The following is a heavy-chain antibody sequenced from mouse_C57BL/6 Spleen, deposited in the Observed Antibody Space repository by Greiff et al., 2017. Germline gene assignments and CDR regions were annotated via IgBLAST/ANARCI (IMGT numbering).Heavy chain of an antibody. Sequence: VQLQQSGPELVKPGASVKISCKASGYSFTDYNMNWVKQSNGKSLEWIGVINPNYGTTSYNQKFKGKATLTVDQSSSTASMQLNSLPSEDSAVDNWARRDDYDGRGYYAMGDWGQGTSVTVST. CDR2: INPNYGTT. CDR3: ARRDDYDGRGYYAMGD. V-gene: IGHV1-39*01. J-gene: IGHJ4*01. D-gene: IGHD2-4*01. CDR1: GYSFTDYN.